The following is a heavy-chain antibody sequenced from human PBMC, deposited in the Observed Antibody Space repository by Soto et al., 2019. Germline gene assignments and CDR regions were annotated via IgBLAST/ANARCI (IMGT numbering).Heavy chain of an antibody. Sequence: LSLTCAVSNGSISSSNWWSWVRQPPGKGLEWIGEINNRWTINYNPSLQSRVTISVDKSKNQFSLRLNTVTAAATAVYYCERGGSPCFGSWFDSWGQGSLVTVSS. CDR3: ERGGSPCFGSWFDS. CDR2: INNRWTI. D-gene: IGHD3-10*01. J-gene: IGHJ5*01. CDR1: NGSISSSNW. V-gene: IGHV4-4*02.